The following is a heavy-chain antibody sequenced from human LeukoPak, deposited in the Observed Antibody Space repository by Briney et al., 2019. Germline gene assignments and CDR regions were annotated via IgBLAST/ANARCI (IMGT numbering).Heavy chain of an antibody. CDR2: ISYDGSNK. CDR3: ARFPDRNYDFWSGSYYGMDV. J-gene: IGHJ6*02. CDR1: GFTFSSYA. V-gene: IGHV3-30*04. Sequence: GGSLRLSCAASGFTFSSYAMHWVRQAPGKGLERVAVISYDGSNKYYADSVKGRFTISRDNSKNTLYLQMNSLRAEDTAVYYCARFPDRNYDFWSGSYYGMDVWGQGTTVTVSS. D-gene: IGHD3-3*01.